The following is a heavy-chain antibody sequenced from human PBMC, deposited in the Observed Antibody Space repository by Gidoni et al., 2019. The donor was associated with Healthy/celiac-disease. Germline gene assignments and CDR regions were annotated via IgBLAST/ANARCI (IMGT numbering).Heavy chain of an antibody. CDR3: ARDRGPDSCSSTSCYTGEWYFDL. CDR2: IYSGGST. D-gene: IGHD2-2*02. Sequence: EVQLVESGGGLVQPGGSLRLSCAASGFTVSSNYMSWVRQVPGKGLEWVSVIYSGGSTYDADSVKGRFTISRDNSKNTLYLQMNSLRAEDTAVYYCARDRGPDSCSSTSCYTGEWYFDLWGRGTLVTVSS. V-gene: IGHV3-66*02. J-gene: IGHJ2*01. CDR1: GFTVSSNY.